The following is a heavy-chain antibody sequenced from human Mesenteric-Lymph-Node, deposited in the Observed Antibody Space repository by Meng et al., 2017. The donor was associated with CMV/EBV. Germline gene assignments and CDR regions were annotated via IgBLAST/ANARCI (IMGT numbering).Heavy chain of an antibody. CDR1: GSTLTNYY. CDR2: IIPSGDRT. J-gene: IGHJ4*02. V-gene: IGHV1-46*01. D-gene: IGHD1-1*01. Sequence: ASVKVSCKASGSTLTNYYIHWVRQAPGQGLEWMALIIPSGDRTTYAQKFQGRVTMTRDTSITTAYLELSSLKSDDTALYFCARDPPTGYFYFDYWGQGTLVTVSS. CDR3: ARDPPTGYFYFDY.